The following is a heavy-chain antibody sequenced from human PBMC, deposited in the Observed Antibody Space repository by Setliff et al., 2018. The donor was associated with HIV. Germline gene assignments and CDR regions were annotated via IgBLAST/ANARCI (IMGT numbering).Heavy chain of an antibody. J-gene: IGHJ6*02. Sequence: PGGSLRLSCLVSGFTVSTYSLNWARQAPGKRPEYVAALSRGGDNTKYADSVKGRFTISRDNAKNSLYLQMNSLRAEDTAVYYCARVPAPNPTAYYYGMDVWGQGTTVTVSS. CDR1: GFTVSTYS. D-gene: IGHD1-1*01. V-gene: IGHV3-48*03. CDR3: ARVPAPNPTAYYYGMDV. CDR2: LSRGGDNT.